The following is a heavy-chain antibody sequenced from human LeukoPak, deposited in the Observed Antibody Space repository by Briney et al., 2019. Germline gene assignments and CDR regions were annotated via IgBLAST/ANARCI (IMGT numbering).Heavy chain of an antibody. CDR2: IYYSGST. D-gene: IGHD6-13*01. CDR3: ARHSGPYGSRWFDY. Sequence: PSDTLSLTCTVSGDSISSSSYYWGWIRQPPGKGLEWIVSIYYSGSTYYNPSLKSRVTISLDTSKNQFSLRLNSVAAADTAVYYCARHSGPYGSRWFDYWGQGTLVTVS. V-gene: IGHV4-39*01. J-gene: IGHJ4*02. CDR1: GDSISSSSYY.